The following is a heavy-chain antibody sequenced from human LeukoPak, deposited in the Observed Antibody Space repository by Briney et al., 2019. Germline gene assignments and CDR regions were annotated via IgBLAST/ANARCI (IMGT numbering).Heavy chain of an antibody. CDR2: VNPNSGDT. J-gene: IGHJ4*02. V-gene: IGHV1-2*02. CDR3: ARSNYYGSQSEF. D-gene: IGHD3-10*01. CDR1: GYTFTGYY. Sequence: GASVKVSCKASGYTFTGYYMHWVRQAPEQGLEWMGWVNPNSGDTNYAQRFRGRVTITRDTSINTAYMELSSLRSDDTAVYYCARSNYYGSQSEFWGQGTLVAVSS.